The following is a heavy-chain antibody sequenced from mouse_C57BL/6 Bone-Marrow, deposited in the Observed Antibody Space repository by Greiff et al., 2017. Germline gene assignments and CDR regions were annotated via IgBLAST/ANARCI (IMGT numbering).Heavy chain of an antibody. CDR2: IYPGDGDT. J-gene: IGHJ3*01. V-gene: IGHV1-80*01. CDR1: GYAFSSYW. Sequence: QVQLKQSGAELVKPGASVKISCKASGYAFSSYWMNWVKQRPGKGLEWIGQIYPGDGDTNYNGKFKGKATLTADKSSSTAYMQLSSLTSEDSAVYYCARSLYCSNLAWFAYWGQGTLVTVSA. D-gene: IGHD2-5*01. CDR3: ARSLYCSNLAWFAY.